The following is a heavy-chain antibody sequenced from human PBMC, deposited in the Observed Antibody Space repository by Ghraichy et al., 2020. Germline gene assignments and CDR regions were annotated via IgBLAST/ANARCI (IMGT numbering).Heavy chain of an antibody. Sequence: SETLSLTRALSGDSVSSNSATWNWIRQSPSRGLEWLGRTYYRSKWFNNYAVSVKSRITITPDTSKNLFSLQLNSVTPEDTAVYYCASVTGTSGDSLDIWGHGTMVTISS. CDR3: ASVTGTSGDSLDI. CDR2: TYYRSKWFN. V-gene: IGHV6-1*01. CDR1: GDSVSSNSAT. D-gene: IGHD1-7*01. J-gene: IGHJ3*02.